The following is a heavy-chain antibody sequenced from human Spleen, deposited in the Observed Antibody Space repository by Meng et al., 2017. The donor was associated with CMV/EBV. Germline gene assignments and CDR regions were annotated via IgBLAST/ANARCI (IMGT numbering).Heavy chain of an antibody. J-gene: IGHJ4*02. CDR3: ASRYCGGTSCSTPFDY. CDR1: GFTFSIYS. D-gene: IGHD2-2*02. CDR2: ISAGSNNI. Sequence: GGSLRLSCAASGFTFSIYSMNWVRQAPGKGLEWVSFISAGSNNIYYADSVKGRFTVSRDNSKNTLYLQMGSLRAEDMAVYYCASRYCGGTSCSTPFDYWGQGTLVTVSS. V-gene: IGHV3-21*01.